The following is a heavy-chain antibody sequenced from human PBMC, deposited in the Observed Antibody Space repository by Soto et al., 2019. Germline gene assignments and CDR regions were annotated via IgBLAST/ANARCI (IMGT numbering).Heavy chain of an antibody. CDR3: TRRSGTSVGFYSDFDH. J-gene: IGHJ4*02. CDR1: GFTLSGFD. D-gene: IGHD1-26*01. Sequence: EVQLVESGGGLVQPGGSLKLSCAASGFTLSGFDILWVRQASGEGLVWVGRIKTNVESYATGVAASVQGRFTISRDDSKNTRYLETNSLKSEDTAVYHCTRRSGTSVGFYSDFDHWGQGTLVTVSS. V-gene: IGHV3-73*01. CDR2: IKTNVESYAT.